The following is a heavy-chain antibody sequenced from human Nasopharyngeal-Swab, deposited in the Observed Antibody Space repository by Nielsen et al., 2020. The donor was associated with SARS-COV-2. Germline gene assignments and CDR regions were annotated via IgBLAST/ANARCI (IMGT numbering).Heavy chain of an antibody. D-gene: IGHD1-26*01. CDR2: INHSGST. V-gene: IGHV4-34*01. CDR3: ARAGKPKPRLPILYSGSYHDKKYSFDYFDD. CDR1: GGSFSGYY. J-gene: IGHJ4*02. Sequence: SETLSLTCAVYGGSFSGYYWSWIRQPPGKGLEWIGEINHSGSTNYNPSLKSRVTMSVDTSKNQFSLKLSSVTAADTAVYYCARAGKPKPRLPILYSGSYHDKKYSFDYFDDWGQGTLVTVSS.